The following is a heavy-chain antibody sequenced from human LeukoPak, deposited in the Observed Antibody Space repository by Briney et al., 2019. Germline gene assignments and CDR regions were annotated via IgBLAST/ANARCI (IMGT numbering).Heavy chain of an antibody. V-gene: IGHV3-74*01. CDR1: GFTFNDFW. J-gene: IGHJ6*02. Sequence: TGRSLRLSCAASGFTFNDFWMHWAHHAPGKGLVWVSRINRDGSSTICADSVKGRFTISRDTAKNTLYLHMNNLRVEDTALYYCARGLYYHMDVWGQGTAVTVSS. CDR3: ARGLYYHMDV. CDR2: INRDGSST.